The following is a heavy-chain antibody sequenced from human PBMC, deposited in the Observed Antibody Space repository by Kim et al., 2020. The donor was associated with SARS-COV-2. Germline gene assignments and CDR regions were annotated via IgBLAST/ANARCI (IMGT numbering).Heavy chain of an antibody. CDR1: GFSLSSSW. Sequence: GGSLRLSCVASGFSLSSSWMTWIRQAPGRGLEWVANIKQDGSEKYYLDSVKGRFIVSRDNARNSLFLQLTSLRVEDTAVYYCARGTMEIINDRVVVQWGQGSSVTV. D-gene: IGHD3-10*01. CDR3: ARGTMEIINDRVVVQ. CDR2: IKQDGSEK. V-gene: IGHV3-7*01. J-gene: IGHJ4*02.